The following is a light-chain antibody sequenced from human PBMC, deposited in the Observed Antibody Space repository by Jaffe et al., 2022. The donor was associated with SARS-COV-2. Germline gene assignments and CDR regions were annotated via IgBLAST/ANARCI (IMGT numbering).Light chain of an antibody. V-gene: IGKV1-12*01. J-gene: IGKJ3*01. Sequence: IQMTQSPSSVSASVGDRVTITCRARQGFSSWLAWYQQKPGKAPNLLISDASSLQSGVPLKFSGSGSGTDFTLTISSLQPEDFATYSCQQANSFPPFTSGPGTKVDIK. CDR1: QGFSSW. CDR3: QQANSFPPFT. CDR2: DAS.